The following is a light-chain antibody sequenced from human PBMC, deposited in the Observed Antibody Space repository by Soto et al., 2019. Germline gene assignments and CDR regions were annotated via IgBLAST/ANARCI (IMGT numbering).Light chain of an antibody. J-gene: IGLJ1*01. CDR1: SSDVGKYDR. CDR3: SSYSSTSLYV. CDR2: EVT. V-gene: IGLV2-18*02. Sequence: QSVLTQPPSVSGSPGQSVTISCTGTSSDVGKYDRVSWYQQPPGTAPKLIIYEVTNRPSGVPARFSGSKSGNTASLTISGLQAEDEADYYCSSYSSTSLYVFGAGTKVTVL.